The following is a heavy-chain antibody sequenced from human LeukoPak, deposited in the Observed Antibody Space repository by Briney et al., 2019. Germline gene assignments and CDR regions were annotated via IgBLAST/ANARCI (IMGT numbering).Heavy chain of an antibody. J-gene: IGHJ6*02. CDR2: IDPDGSTT. D-gene: IGHD6-13*01. Sequence: GGSLRLSCAASGFTLSSYWRHWVRQAPGEGLVWVSRIDPDGSTTNYADSVKGRFTTSRDNAKNTLYLQMNSLRAEDTALYYCTRVQAGRAGLMDVWGRGTTVTVSS. V-gene: IGHV3-74*01. CDR1: GFTLSSYW. CDR3: TRVQAGRAGLMDV.